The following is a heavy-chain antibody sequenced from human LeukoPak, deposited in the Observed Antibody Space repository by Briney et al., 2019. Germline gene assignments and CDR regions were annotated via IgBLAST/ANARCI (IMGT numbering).Heavy chain of an antibody. V-gene: IGHV6-1*01. J-gene: IGHJ4*02. D-gene: IGHD1-26*01. CDR1: GDSVSSISAG. CDR3: TRGGGAIDC. Sequence: QILSLTCAISGDSVSSISAGWNWIRQSPSRGLEWLGRTYYRSKWYNDYAVSVKGRITINPDTSKNQFSLQLNSVTPEDTAVYYCTRGGGAIDCWGQGTLVTVSS. CDR2: TYYRSKWYN.